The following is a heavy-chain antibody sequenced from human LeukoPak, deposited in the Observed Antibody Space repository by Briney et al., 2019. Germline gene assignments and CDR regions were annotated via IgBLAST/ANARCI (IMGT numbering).Heavy chain of an antibody. CDR3: AKIPYSSGWVQNWFDP. Sequence: GGSLRLSCAASGFTFSSYAMSWVRQAPGKGLEWISAISGSGGSTYCADSVKGRFTISRDNSKNTLYLQMNSLRAEDTAVYYCAKIPYSSGWVQNWFDPWGQGTLVTVSS. CDR1: GFTFSSYA. D-gene: IGHD6-19*01. CDR2: ISGSGGST. J-gene: IGHJ5*02. V-gene: IGHV3-23*01.